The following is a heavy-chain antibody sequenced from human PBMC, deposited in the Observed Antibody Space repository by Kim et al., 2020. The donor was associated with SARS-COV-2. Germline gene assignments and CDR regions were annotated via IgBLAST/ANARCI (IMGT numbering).Heavy chain of an antibody. CDR1: GFTFSTYG. V-gene: IGHV3-33*01. CDR2: IWFDGSHK. CDR3: ARALGWGHYSGVDV. Sequence: GGSLRLSCAASGFTFSTYGMHWVRQAPGKGLEWVAVIWFDGSHKYYADSVKGRFTISRDNSNNTLSLQMNSLRAEYTALYYCARALGWGHYSGVDVWGQGTTGTVSS. J-gene: IGHJ6*02. D-gene: IGHD2-21*02.